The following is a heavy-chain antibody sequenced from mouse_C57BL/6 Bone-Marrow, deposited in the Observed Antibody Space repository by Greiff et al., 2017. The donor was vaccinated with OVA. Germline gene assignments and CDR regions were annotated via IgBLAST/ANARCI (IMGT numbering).Heavy chain of an antibody. CDR3: ARDGTTAYAMDY. J-gene: IGHJ4*01. Sequence: EVKVEESGPGMVKPSQSLSLTCTVTGYSITSGYDWHWIRHFPGNKLEWMGYISYSGSTNYNPSLKSRISIANDTSKNHFFLKLNSVTTEDTSTYYCARDGTTAYAMDYWGQGTSVTVSA. CDR2: ISYSGST. CDR1: GYSITSGYD. V-gene: IGHV3-1*01. D-gene: IGHD1-2*01.